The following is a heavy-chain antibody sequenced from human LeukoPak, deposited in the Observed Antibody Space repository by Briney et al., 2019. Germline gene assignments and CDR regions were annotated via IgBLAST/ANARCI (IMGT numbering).Heavy chain of an antibody. D-gene: IGHD3-9*01. J-gene: IGHJ4*02. V-gene: IGHV3-30-3*01. CDR2: ISYDGSNK. CDR1: GFTFSSYA. Sequence: GGSLRLSCAASGFTFSSYAMHWVRQAPGKGLEWVAVISYDGSNKYYADSVKGRFTISRDNSKNTLYLQMNSLRAEDTAVYYCARDYDTLTGYSRYFDYWGQGTLVTVSS. CDR3: ARDYDTLTGYSRYFDY.